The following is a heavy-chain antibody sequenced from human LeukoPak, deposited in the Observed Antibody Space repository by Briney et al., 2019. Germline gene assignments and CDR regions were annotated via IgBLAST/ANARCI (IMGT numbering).Heavy chain of an antibody. J-gene: IGHJ4*02. CDR2: IRYDGSNK. CDR3: AKEVSLADIVVVPAAIPPFDY. D-gene: IGHD2-2*02. CDR1: GFTFSSYS. V-gene: IGHV3-30*02. Sequence: PGGSLRLSCAASGFTFSSYSMNWVRQAPGKGLEWVAFIRYDGSNKYYADSVKGRFTISRDNSKNTLYLQMNSLRAEDTAVYYCAKEVSLADIVVVPAAIPPFDYWGQGTLVTVSS.